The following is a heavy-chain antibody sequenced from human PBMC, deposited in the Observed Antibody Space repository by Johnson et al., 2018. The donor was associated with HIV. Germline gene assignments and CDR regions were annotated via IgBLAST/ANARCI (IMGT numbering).Heavy chain of an antibody. CDR1: GFSFSDYY. Sequence: VQLVESGGGLVKPGGSLRLSCAASGFSFSDYYMNWIRQAPGKGLEWVSAISGSGGSTYYADSVKGRFTISRDNSKNTLYVQMNSLRAEDTAVYYCAKGISSLDAFDIWGQGTLVTVSS. D-gene: IGHD2-21*01. CDR2: ISGSGGST. CDR3: AKGISSLDAFDI. V-gene: IGHV3-23*04. J-gene: IGHJ3*02.